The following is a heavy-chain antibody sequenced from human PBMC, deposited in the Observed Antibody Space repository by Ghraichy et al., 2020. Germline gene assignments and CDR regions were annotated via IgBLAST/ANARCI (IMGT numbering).Heavy chain of an antibody. CDR3: ARDIRGMAAVYYYYGMDV. D-gene: IGHD6-13*01. CDR1: GFTFSSYW. CDR2: IKQDGSEK. J-gene: IGHJ6*02. V-gene: IGHV3-7*01. Sequence: GSLKLSCAASGFTFSSYWMSWVRQAPGKGLEWVANIKQDGSEKYYVDSVKGRFTISRDNAKNSLYRQMNSLRAEDTAVYYCARDIRGMAAVYYYYGMDVWCQGTTVTVSS.